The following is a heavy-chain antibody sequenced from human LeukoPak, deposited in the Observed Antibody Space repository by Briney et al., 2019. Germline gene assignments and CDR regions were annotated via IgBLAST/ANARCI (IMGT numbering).Heavy chain of an antibody. D-gene: IGHD2-2*01. J-gene: IGHJ6*02. V-gene: IGHV3-30-3*01. CDR1: GFTFSSYA. CDR3: ARDGPVPPHYYCYGMDV. CDR2: ISYDGSNK. Sequence: GRSLRLSCAASGFTFSSYAMHWVRQAPGKGLEWVAVISYDGSNKYYADSVKGRFTISRDNSKNTLYLQMNSLRAEDTAVYYCARDGPVPPHYYCYGMDVWGQGTTVTVSS.